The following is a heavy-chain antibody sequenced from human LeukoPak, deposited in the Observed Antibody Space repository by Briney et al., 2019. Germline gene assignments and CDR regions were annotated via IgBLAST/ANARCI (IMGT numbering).Heavy chain of an antibody. V-gene: IGHV1-46*01. D-gene: IGHD4-23*01. CDR3: ARDTVVTAHAFDI. J-gene: IGHJ3*02. CDR1: GYTFTSYY. CDR2: INPSGGST. Sequence: ASVNVSCKASGYTFTSYYMHWVRQAPGQGLEWMGIINPSGGSTSYAQKFQGRVTMTRDTSTSTVYMELSSLRSEDTAVYYCARDTVVTAHAFDIWGQGTMVTVSS.